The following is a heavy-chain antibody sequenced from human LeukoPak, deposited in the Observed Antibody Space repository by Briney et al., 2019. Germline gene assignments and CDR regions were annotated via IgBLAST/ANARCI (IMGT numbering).Heavy chain of an antibody. D-gene: IGHD2-2*01. Sequence: GGSLRLSCAASGFTFSSYEMIWVRQAPGKVLEWLSYIGSSGSTKYYADSVKGRFTITRDNAENSLYLQMNSLRAEDTAVYYCATYCSSTSCYRTRYMDVWGQGATVTVSS. CDR3: ATYCSSTSCYRTRYMDV. V-gene: IGHV3-48*03. J-gene: IGHJ6*02. CDR1: GFTFSSYE. CDR2: IGSSGSTK.